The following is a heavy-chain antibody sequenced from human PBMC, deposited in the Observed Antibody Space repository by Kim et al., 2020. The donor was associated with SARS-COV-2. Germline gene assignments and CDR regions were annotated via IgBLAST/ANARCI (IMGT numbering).Heavy chain of an antibody. D-gene: IGHD1-26*01. J-gene: IGHJ6*02. Sequence: GGSLRLSCAASGFTVSSNYMSWVRQAPGKGLEWVSVIYSGGSTYYADSVKGRFTISRHNSKNTLYLQMNSLRAEDTAVYYCARVPGVEGAPPYYYYGMDVWGQGTTVTVSS. CDR1: GFTVSSNY. CDR2: IYSGGST. CDR3: ARVPGVEGAPPYYYYGMDV. V-gene: IGHV3-53*04.